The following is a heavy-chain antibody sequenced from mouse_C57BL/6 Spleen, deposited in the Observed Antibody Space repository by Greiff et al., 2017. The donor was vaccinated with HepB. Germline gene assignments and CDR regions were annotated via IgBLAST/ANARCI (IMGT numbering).Heavy chain of an antibody. CDR1: GYSFTGYF. J-gene: IGHJ2*01. V-gene: IGHV1-20*01. Sequence: EVQLQESGPELVKPGDSVKISCKASGYSFTGYFMNWVMQSHGKSLEWIGRINPYNGDTFYNQKFKGKATLTVDKSSSTAHMELRSLTSEDSAVYYCARLGYDYDVNFDYWGQGTTLTVSS. D-gene: IGHD2-4*01. CDR3: ARLGYDYDVNFDY. CDR2: INPYNGDT.